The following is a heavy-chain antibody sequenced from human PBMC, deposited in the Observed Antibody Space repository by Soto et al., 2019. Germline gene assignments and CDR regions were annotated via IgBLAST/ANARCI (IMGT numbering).Heavy chain of an antibody. CDR1: GDSVSSNGVA. D-gene: IGHD1-1*01. CDR3: ARGSGRTYDY. CDR2: TYYRSRWYS. Sequence: QVQLQVSGPGLVEPSQTLSLTCAISGDSVSSNGVAWNWLRQSPSRGLEWLGRTYYRSRWYSEYAESVKSRLLINPDTSKSQFSLHLTSVTPEDTAVYSCARGSGRTYDYWAQGTLVTVSS. J-gene: IGHJ4*02. V-gene: IGHV6-1*01.